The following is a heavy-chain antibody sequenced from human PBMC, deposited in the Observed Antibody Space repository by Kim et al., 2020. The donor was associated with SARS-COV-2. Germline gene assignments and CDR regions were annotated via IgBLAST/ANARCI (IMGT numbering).Heavy chain of an antibody. CDR3: AREGSIAAGSDFDY. D-gene: IGHD6-13*01. J-gene: IGHJ4*02. V-gene: IGHV1-46*01. Sequence: AQKFQGGVTMTRDTSTSTVYMELSSLRSEDTAVYYCAREGSIAAGSDFDYWGQGTLVTVSS.